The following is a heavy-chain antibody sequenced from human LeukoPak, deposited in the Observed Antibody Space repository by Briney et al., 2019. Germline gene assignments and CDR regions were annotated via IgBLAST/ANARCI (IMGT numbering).Heavy chain of an antibody. D-gene: IGHD2-15*01. CDR2: INHSGGT. V-gene: IGHV4-34*01. CDR1: GGSFSGYY. CDR3: ARGQEAATGQLPDWFDP. Sequence: SETLPLTCAVYGGSFSGYYWSWIRQPPGKGLEWIGEINHSGGTNYNPSLESRVTLSVDLSKNHFSLKLTSVTAADTAVYYCARGQEAATGQLPDWFDPWGQGIRVTVSS. J-gene: IGHJ5*02.